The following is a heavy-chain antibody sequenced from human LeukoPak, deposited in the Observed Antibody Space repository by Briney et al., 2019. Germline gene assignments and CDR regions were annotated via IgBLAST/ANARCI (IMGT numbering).Heavy chain of an antibody. J-gene: IGHJ4*02. CDR1: GGSISSYY. D-gene: IGHD2-8*01. CDR3: ARDLRYCTNGVCQYYFDY. Sequence: SETLSLTCTVSGGSISSYYWSWIRQPPGKGLEWIGYIYYSGSTYYNPSLKSRVTISVDTSKNQFSLKLSSVTAADTAVYYCARDLRYCTNGVCQYYFDYWGQGTLVTVSS. V-gene: IGHV4-59*01. CDR2: IYYSGST.